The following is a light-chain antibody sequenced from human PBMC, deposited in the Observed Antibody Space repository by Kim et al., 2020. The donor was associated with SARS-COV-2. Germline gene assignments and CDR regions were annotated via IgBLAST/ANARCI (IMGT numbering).Light chain of an antibody. CDR1: KLGDKY. V-gene: IGLV3-1*01. Sequence: SYELTQPPSVSVSPGQTASITCSGDKLGDKYACWYQQKPGQYPVLVIYQDSKRPSGIPERFSGSNSGNTATLTIRGTQAMDEADYYCQAWDSSTHWVFGGGTQLTV. CDR3: QAWDSSTHWV. J-gene: IGLJ3*02. CDR2: QDS.